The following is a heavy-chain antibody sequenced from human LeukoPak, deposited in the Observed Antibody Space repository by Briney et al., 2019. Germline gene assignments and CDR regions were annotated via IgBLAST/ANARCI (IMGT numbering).Heavy chain of an antibody. CDR2: MNPNSGNT. V-gene: IGHV1-8*03. D-gene: IGHD3-3*01. Sequence: ASVKVSCKASGYTFTSYDINWVRQATGQGLEWMGWMNPNSGNTGYAQKFQGRVTITRNTSLSTAYMELSSLRSEDTAVYYCARGAGYDFWSGYYSGLNYWGQGTLVTVSS. CDR1: GYTFTSYD. J-gene: IGHJ4*02. CDR3: ARGAGYDFWSGYYSGLNY.